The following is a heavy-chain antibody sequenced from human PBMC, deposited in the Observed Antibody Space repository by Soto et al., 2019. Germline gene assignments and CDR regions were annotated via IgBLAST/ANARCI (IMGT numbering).Heavy chain of an antibody. J-gene: IGHJ1*01. CDR1: GFMFEDYA. CDR3: AKDLDRLGELWGYFQN. CDR2: INWNGVNK. D-gene: IGHD3-16*01. Sequence: GGSLRLSCAVPGFMFEDYAMHWVRQAPGKGLEWVSGINWNGVNKGYAGSVQGRFTISRDNAKKSLYLQMNYLRPEDTALYFCAKDLDRLGELWGYFQNWGQGTVVTVSS. V-gene: IGHV3-9*01.